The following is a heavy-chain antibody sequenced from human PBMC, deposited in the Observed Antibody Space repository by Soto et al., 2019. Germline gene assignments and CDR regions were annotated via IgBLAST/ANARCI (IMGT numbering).Heavy chain of an antibody. CDR2: IIPIFGTA. Sequence: QVQLVQSGAEVKKPGSSVKVSCKASGGTFSSYAISWVRQAPGQGLEWMGGIIPIFGTANYAQKFQGRVTITADESTSTAYMELSSLRSEDTAVYYCARAPQDYYDSSGYPYNWFDPWGQGTLVTVSS. CDR3: ARAPQDYYDSSGYPYNWFDP. J-gene: IGHJ5*02. CDR1: GGTFSSYA. D-gene: IGHD3-22*01. V-gene: IGHV1-69*12.